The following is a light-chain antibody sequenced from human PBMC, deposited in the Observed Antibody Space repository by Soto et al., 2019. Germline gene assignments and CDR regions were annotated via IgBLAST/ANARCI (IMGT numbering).Light chain of an antibody. Sequence: QSVLTQPPSVSGAPGQRVTISCTGSSSNIGAGYDVHWYQQLPGTAPTLLISGNSNRPSGVPDRFSGSKSGTSASLANTGLQAEDEANYYCQSYDSSLSGWVFGGGTKLTVL. CDR1: SSNIGAGYD. J-gene: IGLJ3*02. CDR3: QSYDSSLSGWV. V-gene: IGLV1-40*01. CDR2: GNS.